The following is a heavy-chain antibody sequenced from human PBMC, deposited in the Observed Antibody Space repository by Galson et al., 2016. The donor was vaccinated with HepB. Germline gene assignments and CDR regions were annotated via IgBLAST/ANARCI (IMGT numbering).Heavy chain of an antibody. J-gene: IGHJ6*02. CDR3: ARDGGQPLVRWERLRKVYYYYPRDV. CDR1: GFSISSYS. CDR2: IGSGGSTI. D-gene: IGHD6-13*01. Sequence: SLRLSCAASGFSISSYSFNWVRQAPGKGLEWVPHIGSGGSTISYADSVKGRFTISRDNAKHWLYLQMQSLRDEDTAVYYCARDGGQPLVRWERLRKVYYYYPRDVWGQGTTVTVSS. V-gene: IGHV3-48*02.